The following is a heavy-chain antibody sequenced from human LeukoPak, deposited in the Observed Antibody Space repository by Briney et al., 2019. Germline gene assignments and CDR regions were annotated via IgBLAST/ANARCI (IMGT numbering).Heavy chain of an antibody. Sequence: PSETLSLTCTVPVDSISSSSYYWGWIRKPPGKGLEWLGSIYYSGSYYYNPSIKSRVTISVDTHKNQSSLKLSSVTAADTAVYYCAREALLWFGVRRGEAMDVWGKGTTVTVSS. CDR3: AREALLWFGVRRGEAMDV. V-gene: IGHV4-39*07. D-gene: IGHD3-10*01. CDR1: VDSISSSSYY. J-gene: IGHJ6*03. CDR2: IYYSGSY.